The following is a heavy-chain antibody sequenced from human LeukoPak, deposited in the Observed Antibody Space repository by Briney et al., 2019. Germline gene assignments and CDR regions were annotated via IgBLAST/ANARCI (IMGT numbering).Heavy chain of an antibody. CDR3: AKDGNDYGDYVGYFDS. J-gene: IGHJ4*02. CDR1: GFTFSSYW. V-gene: IGHV3-7*01. D-gene: IGHD4-17*01. Sequence: GGSLRLSCAASGFTFSSYWMSWVRQAPGKGLEWVANIKQDGSEKYYVDSVKGRFTISRDNAKNSLYLQMNSLRAEDTAVYYCAKDGNDYGDYVGYFDSWGQGTLVTVSS. CDR2: IKQDGSEK.